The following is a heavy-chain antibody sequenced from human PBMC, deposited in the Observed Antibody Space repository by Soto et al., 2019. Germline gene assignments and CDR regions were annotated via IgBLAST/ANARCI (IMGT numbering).Heavy chain of an antibody. CDR1: GFTFSSYS. V-gene: IGHV3-21*01. CDR3: AREGKSSSAEYYFDY. CDR2: ISSSSSYI. Sequence: PGGSLRLSCAASGFTFSSYSMNWVRQAPGKGLEWVSSISSSSSYIYYADSVKGRFTISRDNAKNSLYLQMNSLRAEDTAVYYCAREGKSSSAEYYFDYWGQETLVTVSS. D-gene: IGHD6-6*01. J-gene: IGHJ4*02.